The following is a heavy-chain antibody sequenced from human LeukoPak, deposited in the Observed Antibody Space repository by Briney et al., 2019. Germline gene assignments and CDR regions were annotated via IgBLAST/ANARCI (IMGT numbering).Heavy chain of an antibody. V-gene: IGHV3-30-3*01. CDR2: ISYDGSSI. CDR1: GFTFSSYG. Sequence: PGGSLRLSCAASGFTFSSYGMHWVRQAPDKGLEWVAFISYDGSSIHYADSVKGRFTISRDKSKNTMYLQMNSLRIEDTAVYYCAKDLVWRVVPAYGMDVWGKGTTVTVSS. CDR3: AKDLVWRVVPAYGMDV. J-gene: IGHJ6*04. D-gene: IGHD2-2*01.